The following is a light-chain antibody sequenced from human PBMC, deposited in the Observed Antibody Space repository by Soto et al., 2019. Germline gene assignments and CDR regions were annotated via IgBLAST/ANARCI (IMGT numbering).Light chain of an antibody. J-gene: IGKJ1*01. CDR2: DAT. CDR3: QQSDVSPRT. Sequence: DIQMTQSPSSLSASVGDRVTITCRASQSISSYLNWYQQRPGKAPNLLIYDATRLHSGVPPRFSGSGYGTDVTRTITSLQLEDFATYYCQQSDVSPRTFGQGTKVEIK. CDR1: QSISSY. V-gene: IGKV1-39*01.